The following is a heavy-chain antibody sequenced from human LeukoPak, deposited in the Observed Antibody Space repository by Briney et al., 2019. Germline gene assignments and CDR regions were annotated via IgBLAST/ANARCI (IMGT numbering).Heavy chain of an antibody. J-gene: IGHJ4*02. CDR3: ARGGGYSGYGFFDY. CDR2: IRSKTYGGTT. CDR1: GFTLGDHA. V-gene: IGHV3-49*04. Sequence: GGSLRLSCAASGFTLGDHAMTWVRQAPGKGLEWVGFIRSKTYGGTTEYAASMKGRFTISRDDYKSIAYLQMNSLKTEDTAVYYCARGGGYSGYGFFDYWGQGTLVTVSS. D-gene: IGHD5-12*01.